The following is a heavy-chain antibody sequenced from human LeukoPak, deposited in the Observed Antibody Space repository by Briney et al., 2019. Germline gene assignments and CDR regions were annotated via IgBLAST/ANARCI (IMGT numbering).Heavy chain of an antibody. J-gene: IGHJ4*02. CDR1: GGSISSYY. Sequence: SETLSLTRTVSGGSISSYYWSWIRQPPGKGLEWIGYIYYSGSTNYNPSLKSRVTISVDTSKNQFSLKLSSVTAADTAVYYCARSVRRYYIAALDYWGQGTLVTVSS. V-gene: IGHV4-59*01. CDR2: IYYSGST. D-gene: IGHD6-25*01. CDR3: ARSVRRYYIAALDY.